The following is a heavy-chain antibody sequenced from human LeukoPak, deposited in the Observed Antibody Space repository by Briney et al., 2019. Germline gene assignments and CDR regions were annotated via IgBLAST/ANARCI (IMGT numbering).Heavy chain of an antibody. D-gene: IGHD3-10*01. V-gene: IGHV3-30*04. CDR1: GFTFSSYA. J-gene: IGHJ4*02. CDR3: AKGSDYYGSGSYYDY. CDR2: ISYDGSNK. Sequence: GGSLRLSCAASGFTFSSYAMHWVRQAPGKGVEWVAVISYDGSNKYYADSVKGRFTISRDNSKNTLYLQMNSLRAEDTAVYYCAKGSDYYGSGSYYDYWGQGTLVTVFS.